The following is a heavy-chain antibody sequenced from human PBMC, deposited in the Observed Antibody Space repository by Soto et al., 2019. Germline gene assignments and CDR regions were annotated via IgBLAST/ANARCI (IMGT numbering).Heavy chain of an antibody. CDR2: INTYNGDT. J-gene: IGHJ6*02. CDR1: GYRFLTYG. CDR3: ARDTALPEDWRDDFYYFGMDV. V-gene: IGHV1-18*04. Sequence: QVQMVQSGAAVKNPGASVRVSCKSSGYRFLTYGISWVRQAPGQGLEWVGWINTYNGDTRFSENLQGRVTLTTDTSTTTAYMELTSLRFDDTAVYYCARDTALPEDWRDDFYYFGMDVWGQGTTVTVSS. D-gene: IGHD2-2*01.